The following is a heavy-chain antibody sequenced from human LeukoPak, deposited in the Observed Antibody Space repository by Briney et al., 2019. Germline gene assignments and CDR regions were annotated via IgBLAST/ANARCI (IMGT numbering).Heavy chain of an antibody. CDR2: MNPNSGNT. CDR1: GGTFSSYA. Sequence: ASVKVSCKASGGTFSSYAISWVRQAPGQGLEWMGWMNPNSGNTGYAQKFQGRVTMTRNTSISTAYMELSSLRSEDTAVYYCAREGAAAGTFWFDPWGQGTLVTVSS. J-gene: IGHJ5*02. CDR3: AREGAAAGTFWFDP. D-gene: IGHD6-13*01. V-gene: IGHV1-8*02.